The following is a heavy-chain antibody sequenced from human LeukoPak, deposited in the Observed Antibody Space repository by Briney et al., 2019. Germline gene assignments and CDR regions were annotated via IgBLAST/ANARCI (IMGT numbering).Heavy chain of an antibody. CDR3: ARALRIGFDY. J-gene: IGHJ4*02. Sequence: GGSLRLSCAASGFTFSSYSMNRVRQAPGKGLEWVSSISSSSSYIYYADSVKGRFTISRDNAKNSLYLQMNSLRAEDTAVYYCARALRIGFDYWGQGTLVTVSS. CDR2: ISSSSSYI. CDR1: GFTFSSYS. V-gene: IGHV3-21*01. D-gene: IGHD3-3*01.